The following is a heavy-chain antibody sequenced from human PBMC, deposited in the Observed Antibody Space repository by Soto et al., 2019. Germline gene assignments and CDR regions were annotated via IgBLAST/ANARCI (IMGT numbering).Heavy chain of an antibody. V-gene: IGHV3-30-3*02. CDR2: TSYDGNKK. D-gene: IGHD6-19*01. Sequence: GGSLGVSSAASELNGIIYAVPWVRQAPGKGLEWVAVTSYDGNKKYYADSVQGRFTISRDNSKNTLYLQMNSLRAEDTAVYYCAKGARSSGWDWGQGTLVTFSS. J-gene: IGHJ4*02. CDR1: ELNGIIYA. CDR3: AKGARSSGWD.